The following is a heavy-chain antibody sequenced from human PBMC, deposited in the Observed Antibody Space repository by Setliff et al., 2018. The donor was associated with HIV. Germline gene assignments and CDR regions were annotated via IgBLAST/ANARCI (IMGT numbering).Heavy chain of an antibody. D-gene: IGHD6-19*01. Sequence: GSLRLSCTASGFTFNNFAINWVRQAPGRGLEWVSVTRGGSTYYADSVKGRFTMSRDYSKNTVYLQMSSLRAEDSAVYYCAKSASWDLRGWLHWGQGTLVTVSS. V-gene: IGHV3-23*01. CDR1: GFTFNNFA. J-gene: IGHJ4*02. CDR2: TRGGST. CDR3: AKSASWDLRGWLH.